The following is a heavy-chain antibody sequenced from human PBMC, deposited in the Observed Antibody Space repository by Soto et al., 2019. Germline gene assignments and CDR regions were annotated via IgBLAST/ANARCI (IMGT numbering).Heavy chain of an antibody. CDR3: ARVIDLGGWRIDL. D-gene: IGHD3-10*01. Sequence: SETLSLTCTVSGGSISSGDYYWSWIRQPPGKGLEWIGYIYYSGSTYYNPSLKSRVTISVDTSKNQFSLKLSSVTAVDTAVYYCARVIDLGGWRIDLCGRRTLVTVSS. J-gene: IGHJ2*01. V-gene: IGHV4-30-4*01. CDR2: IYYSGST. CDR1: GGSISSGDYY.